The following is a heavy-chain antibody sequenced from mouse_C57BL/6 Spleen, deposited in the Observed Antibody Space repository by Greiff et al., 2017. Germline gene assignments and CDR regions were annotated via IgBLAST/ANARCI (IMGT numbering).Heavy chain of an antibody. D-gene: IGHD1-1*02. CDR3: ARRVVFDY. CDR1: GYTFTSYW. Sequence: QVQLQQPGAELVKPGASVKLSCKASGYTFTSYWMQWVKQRPGQGLEWIGEIDPSDSYTNYNQKFKGKATLTVDTSSSTAYMQLSSLTSEDSAVYYCARRVVFDYWGQGTTLTVAS. CDR2: IDPSDSYT. J-gene: IGHJ2*01. V-gene: IGHV1-50*01.